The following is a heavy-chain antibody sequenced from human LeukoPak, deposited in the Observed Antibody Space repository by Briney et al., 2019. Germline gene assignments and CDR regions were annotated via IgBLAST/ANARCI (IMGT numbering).Heavy chain of an antibody. V-gene: IGHV3-48*04. Sequence: GGSLRLSCAASGFTFSSYWMHWVRQAPGKGLEWVSYISSSGSTIYYADSVKGRFTISRDNAKNSLYLQMNSLRAEDTAVYYCARVSGWYNAFDIWGLGTMVTVSS. J-gene: IGHJ3*02. CDR2: ISSSGSTI. D-gene: IGHD6-19*01. CDR1: GFTFSSYW. CDR3: ARVSGWYNAFDI.